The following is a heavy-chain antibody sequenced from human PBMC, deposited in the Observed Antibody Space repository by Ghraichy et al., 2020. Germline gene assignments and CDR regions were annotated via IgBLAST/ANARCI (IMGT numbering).Heavy chain of an antibody. D-gene: IGHD2-15*01. V-gene: IGHV1-46*01. CDR1: GYAFASYH. J-gene: IGHJ6*02. Sequence: ASVKVSCKPSGYAFASYHLHWVRQAPGQGLEWMGIINPRTGGTSFAQNFQGRVTMTWETSTSTAYMELSSLRSKDTAVYYCARDPQALVVLSNYYALDVWGQGATVTVSS. CDR3: ARDPQALVVLSNYYALDV. CDR2: INPRTGGT.